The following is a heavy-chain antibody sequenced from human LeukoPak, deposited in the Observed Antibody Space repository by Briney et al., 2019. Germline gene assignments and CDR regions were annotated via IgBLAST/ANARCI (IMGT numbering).Heavy chain of an antibody. J-gene: IGHJ3*02. CDR2: ISAYNGNT. D-gene: IGHD3-22*01. CDR3: TRDHHRRHYDSQARNTFDI. CDR1: GYTFTSYG. V-gene: IGHV1-18*01. Sequence: GASVKVSCKASGYTFTSYGISWVRQAPGQGLEWMGWISAYNGNTNYAQKLQGRVTMTTDTSTSTAYMELRSLRSDDTAVYYCTRDHHRRHYDSQARNTFDIWGQGTMVTVSS.